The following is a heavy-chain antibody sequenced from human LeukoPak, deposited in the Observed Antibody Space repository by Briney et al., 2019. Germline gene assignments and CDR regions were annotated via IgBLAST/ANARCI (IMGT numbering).Heavy chain of an antibody. J-gene: IGHJ4*02. CDR3: ASRSPALDY. CDR2: IWYDGSDK. V-gene: IGHV3-33*01. CDR1: GFTFSSYG. Sequence: GGSLRLSCAASGFTFSSYGMHWVRQAPGKGLEWVAVIWYDGSDKYYADSVKGRFTISRDNSKNTLYLQMNSLRADDTAVYYCASRSPALDYWGQGTLVTVSS. D-gene: IGHD2-2*01.